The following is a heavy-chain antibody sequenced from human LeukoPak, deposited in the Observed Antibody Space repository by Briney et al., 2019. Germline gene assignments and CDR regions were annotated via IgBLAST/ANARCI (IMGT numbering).Heavy chain of an antibody. CDR2: IYTSGST. D-gene: IGHD3-22*01. Sequence: SETLSLTCTVSGGSISSYYWSWIRQPAGKGLEWIGRIYTSGSTNYNPSLKSRVTIRVDMSKNQFSLKLNAVTAADTAVYYCARAGYYDRSGYYPTLDFWGQGALVTVSS. J-gene: IGHJ4*02. CDR1: GGSISSYY. CDR3: ARAGYYDRSGYYPTLDF. V-gene: IGHV4-4*07.